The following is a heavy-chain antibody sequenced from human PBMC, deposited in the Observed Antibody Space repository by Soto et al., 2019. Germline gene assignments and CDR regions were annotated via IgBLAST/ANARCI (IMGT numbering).Heavy chain of an antibody. CDR2: IIPIFGTA. CDR1: GSTFSSYA. D-gene: IGHD2-2*02. V-gene: IGHV1-69*01. Sequence: QVQPVQSGAEVKKPGSSVKVSCKASGSTFSSYAISWVRQAPGQGLQWMGGIIPIFGTANYAQKFQGRVKITADDSTRTACMVPCSLRDDDTGVYYSARDPRVSRIPAAIVANYHYHCKYVSGQGPTVT. J-gene: IGHJ6*01. CDR3: ARDPRVSRIPAAIVANYHYHCKYV.